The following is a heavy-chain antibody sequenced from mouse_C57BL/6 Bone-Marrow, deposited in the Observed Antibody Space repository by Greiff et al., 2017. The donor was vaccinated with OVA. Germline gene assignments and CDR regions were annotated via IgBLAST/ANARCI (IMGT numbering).Heavy chain of an antibody. V-gene: IGHV5-4*01. D-gene: IGHD3-1*01. CDR3: ARDARATEYFDY. J-gene: IGHJ2*01. CDR1: GFTFSSYA. CDR2: ISDGGSYT. Sequence: DVKLVESGGGLVKPGGSLKLSCAASGFTFSSYAMSWVRQTPEKRLEWVATISDGGSYTYYPDNVKGRFTISRDNAKNNLYLQLSHLKSEDTAMYYCARDARATEYFDYWGQGTTLTVSS.